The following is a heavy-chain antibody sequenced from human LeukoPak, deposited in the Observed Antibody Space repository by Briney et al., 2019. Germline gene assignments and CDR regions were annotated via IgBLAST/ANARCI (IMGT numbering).Heavy chain of an antibody. D-gene: IGHD5-18*01. CDR3: ARRRGYSSRTDY. CDR1: GGSFSGYY. CDR2: INHSGST. Sequence: PSETLSLTCAVYGGSFSGYYWSWIRQPPGKGLEWIGEINHSGSTNYNPSLKSRVTISVDTSKNQFSLKLSSVTAADTAVYYCARRRGYSSRTDYWGQGTLVTVSS. V-gene: IGHV4-34*01. J-gene: IGHJ4*02.